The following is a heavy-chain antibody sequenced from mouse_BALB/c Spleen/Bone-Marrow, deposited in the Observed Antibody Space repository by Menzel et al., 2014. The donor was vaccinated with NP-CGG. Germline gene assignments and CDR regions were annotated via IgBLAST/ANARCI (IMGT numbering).Heavy chain of an antibody. D-gene: IGHD2-2*01. CDR1: GFAFSGYD. J-gene: IGHJ4*01. CDR2: ISSGGSNT. Sequence: EVQGVESGGGLVKPGGSLKLSCAASGFAFSGYDMSWVRQTPEKRLEWVAYISSGGSNTYYPDTVKGRFTISRDNAKNTLYLQMNSLESEDTAMYYCARQRGYAYAMDYWGQGTSVTVSS. CDR3: ARQRGYAYAMDY. V-gene: IGHV5-12-1*01.